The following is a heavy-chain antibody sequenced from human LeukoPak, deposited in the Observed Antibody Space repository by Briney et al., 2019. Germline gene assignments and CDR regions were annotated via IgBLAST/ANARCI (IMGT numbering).Heavy chain of an antibody. Sequence: QTGGSLRLSCAASGFTFSSHAMHWVRQAPGKGLEWVAVISYDGSNKKYADSVKGRFTISRDNSKNTLYLQMNSLRAEDTAVYYCARAASMIVVVPSYDYWGQGTLVTVSS. CDR3: ARAASMIVVVPSYDY. V-gene: IGHV3-30*04. J-gene: IGHJ4*02. CDR1: GFTFSSHA. D-gene: IGHD3-22*01. CDR2: ISYDGSNK.